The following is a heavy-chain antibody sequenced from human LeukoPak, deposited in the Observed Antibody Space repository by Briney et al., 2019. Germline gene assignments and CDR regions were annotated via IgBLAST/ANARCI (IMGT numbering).Heavy chain of an antibody. D-gene: IGHD1-20*01. CDR1: GGSFSGYY. CDR2: INHSGST. V-gene: IGHV4-34*01. CDR3: ARSGARLGITGTKSFDY. J-gene: IGHJ4*02. Sequence: SETLSLTCAVYGGSFSGYYWSWIRQPPGKGLEWIGEINHSGSTNYNPSLKSRVTISVDTSKNQFSLKLSSVTAADTAVYYCARSGARLGITGTKSFDYWGQGTLVTVSS.